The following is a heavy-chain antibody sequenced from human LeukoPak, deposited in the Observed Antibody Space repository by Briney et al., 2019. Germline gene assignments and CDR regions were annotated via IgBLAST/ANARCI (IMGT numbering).Heavy chain of an antibody. V-gene: IGHV4-38-2*01. CDR2: IYHSGST. CDR1: GFTFSSYA. CDR3: ARAEDSSRYAFDI. D-gene: IGHD3-22*01. Sequence: PGGSLRLSCAASGFTFSSYAMSWVRQAPGKGLEWIGSIYHSGSTYYNPSLKSRVTISVDTSKNQFSLKLSSVTAADTAVYYCARAEDSSRYAFDIWGQGTMVTVSS. J-gene: IGHJ3*02.